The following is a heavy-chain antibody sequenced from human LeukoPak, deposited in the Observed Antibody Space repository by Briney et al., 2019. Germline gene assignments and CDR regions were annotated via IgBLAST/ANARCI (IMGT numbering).Heavy chain of an antibody. D-gene: IGHD4-23*01. V-gene: IGHV1-8*01. CDR3: ARLIRGSRGFDY. J-gene: IGHJ4*02. Sequence: ASVKVSCKASGYTFTSYDINWVRQATGQGLEWMGWMNPNSGNTGYAQKFQGRVTMTRNTSISTAYMELSSLRSEDTAVYCCARLIRGSRGFDYWGQGTLVTVSS. CDR2: MNPNSGNT. CDR1: GYTFTSYD.